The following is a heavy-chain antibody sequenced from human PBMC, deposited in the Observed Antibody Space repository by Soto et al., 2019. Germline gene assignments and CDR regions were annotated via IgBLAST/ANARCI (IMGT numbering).Heavy chain of an antibody. V-gene: IGHV1-18*01. CDR3: ARDYYGSGSTRSTFFY. Sequence: ASVKVSCKASGYTFTNYGISWVRQAPGQGLEWMGWISGHNGNTNYAQKLQGRVTMTTDTSTSTAYMELRSLRSDDTAVYYCARDYYGSGSTRSTFFYCGQGTLVTVS. CDR2: ISGHNGNT. D-gene: IGHD3-10*01. J-gene: IGHJ4*02. CDR1: GYTFTNYG.